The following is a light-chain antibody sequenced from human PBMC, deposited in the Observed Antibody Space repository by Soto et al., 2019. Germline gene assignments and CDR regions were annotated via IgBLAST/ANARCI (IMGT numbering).Light chain of an antibody. V-gene: IGLV1-44*01. CDR3: AAWEDSLNAAV. CDR1: SSNIGSHT. J-gene: IGLJ2*01. Sequence: QAVVTQPYSVSGTPGQRVTISCSGSSSNIGSHTLNWYQHLPGTAPNLLIYSDNQRPSGVPDRFSGSTSGTSASLAISGLQSEDEADYYWAAWEDSLNAAVFGGGTKLTVL. CDR2: SDN.